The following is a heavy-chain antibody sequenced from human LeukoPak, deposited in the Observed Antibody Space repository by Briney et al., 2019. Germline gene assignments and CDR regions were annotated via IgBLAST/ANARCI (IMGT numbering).Heavy chain of an antibody. V-gene: IGHV1-2*06. J-gene: IGHJ4*02. Sequence: ASVKVSCKASGYTFTGYYMHWVRQAPGQGLEWMGRINPNSGGTNYPQKFQGRVTMTRDTSISTAYMELSRLRSDDTAVYYCARECSGGSCYGGDYWGQGTLVTVSS. CDR3: ARECSGGSCYGGDY. CDR2: INPNSGGT. CDR1: GYTFTGYY. D-gene: IGHD2-15*01.